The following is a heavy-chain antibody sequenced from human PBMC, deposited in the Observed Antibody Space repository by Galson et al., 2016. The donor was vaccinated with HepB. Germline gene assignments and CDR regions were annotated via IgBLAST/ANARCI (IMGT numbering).Heavy chain of an antibody. CDR3: ARGGYSDTWYAYYGMDV. Sequence: SLRLSCAASGFTFNSYNMNWVRQAPGKGLVWASRMNSDGIRTSHADSVAGRFTISRDNAKNTLYLQMNSLRVEDTVVYFCARGGYSDTWYAYYGMDVWGQGTTVTVSS. V-gene: IGHV3-74*01. CDR1: GFTFNSYN. CDR2: MNSDGIRT. D-gene: IGHD1-26*01. J-gene: IGHJ6*02.